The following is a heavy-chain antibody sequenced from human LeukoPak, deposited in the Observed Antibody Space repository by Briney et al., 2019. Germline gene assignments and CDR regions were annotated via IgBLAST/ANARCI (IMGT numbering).Heavy chain of an antibody. J-gene: IGHJ4*02. V-gene: IGHV1-18*01. D-gene: IGHD3-16*02. CDR3: ARVEMITFGGVIVTQDSDY. CDR1: GCTFTSYG. Sequence: GASVKVSCKASGCTFTSYGISWVRQAPGQGLEWMGWISAYNGNTNYAQRLQGRVTMTTDTSTSTAYMELRSLRSDDTAVYYCARVEMITFGGVIVTQDSDYWGQGTLVTVSS. CDR2: ISAYNGNT.